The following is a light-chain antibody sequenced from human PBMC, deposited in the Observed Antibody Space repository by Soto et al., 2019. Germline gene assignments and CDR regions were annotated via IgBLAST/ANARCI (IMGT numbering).Light chain of an antibody. J-gene: IGLJ1*01. CDR3: SSYRNSETLV. Sequence: QSVLTQPASVSGSPGQSITLSCTGTSSDVGAYNYVSWYQQHPGKAPKLMIYDVSNRPSGVSNRFSGSKSGNTASLTISWLQGEDEADYYCSSYRNSETLVFGTGTQLTVL. V-gene: IGLV2-14*01. CDR2: DVS. CDR1: SSDVGAYNY.